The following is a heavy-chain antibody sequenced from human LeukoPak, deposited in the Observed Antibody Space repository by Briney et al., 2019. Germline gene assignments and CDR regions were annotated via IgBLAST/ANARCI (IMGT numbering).Heavy chain of an antibody. D-gene: IGHD3-10*01. V-gene: IGHV1-18*01. CDR1: GYTFTSYG. J-gene: IGHJ4*02. CDR2: ISAYNGNT. CDR3: ARVRRVRGVIVPVDY. Sequence: ASVKVSCKASGYTFTSYGISWVRQAPGQGLEWMGWISAYNGNTNYAQKLQGRVTMTTDTSTSTAYMELRSLRSDDTAVYYCARVRRVRGVIVPVDYWGQGTLVTVSS.